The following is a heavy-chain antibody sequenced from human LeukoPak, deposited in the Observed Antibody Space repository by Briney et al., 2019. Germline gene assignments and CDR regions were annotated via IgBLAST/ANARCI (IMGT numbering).Heavy chain of an antibody. CDR1: GYTFTGYY. CDR2: INPNSGAT. CDR3: ARDSAIYNERWLGLGDYYYYMDV. Sequence: ASVKVSCKASGYTFTGYYMHWVRQAPGQGLEWMGWINPNSGATNYAQKFQGRVTMTRDTSISTAYMELSRLRSDDTAVYYCARDSAIYNERWLGLGDYYYYMDVWGKGTTVTISS. V-gene: IGHV1-2*02. J-gene: IGHJ6*03. D-gene: IGHD6-19*01.